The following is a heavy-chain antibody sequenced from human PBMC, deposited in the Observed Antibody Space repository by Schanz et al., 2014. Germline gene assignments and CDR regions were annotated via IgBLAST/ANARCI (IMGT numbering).Heavy chain of an antibody. V-gene: IGHV3-30*04. D-gene: IGHD6-19*01. Sequence: VQLLESGGGVVQPGRSLRLSCAVSTSLFSRSVIHWVRQAPGKGLEWVAVMWNDGIKTHYADSGKGRFTISRDNSKNTVYLQMNSLRTDDTAMYYCARDPNTSAWLPYFDTWGQGTLVTVSS. CDR2: MWNDGIKT. J-gene: IGHJ4*02. CDR1: TSLFSRSV. CDR3: ARDPNTSAWLPYFDT.